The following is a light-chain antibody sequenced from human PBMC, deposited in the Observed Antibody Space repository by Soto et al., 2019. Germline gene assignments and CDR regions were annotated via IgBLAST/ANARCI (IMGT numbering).Light chain of an antibody. CDR2: DTS. J-gene: IGKJ1*01. Sequence: EIVMTQSPATLSVSPGERATLSCRASQSVSSNLAWYQQKPGQAPRLLISDTSNRATGIPARFSGSGSGTDFTLTISSLEPEDFAVYYCQQRSDWRITFGQGTKVDIK. V-gene: IGKV3-11*01. CDR3: QQRSDWRIT. CDR1: QSVSSN.